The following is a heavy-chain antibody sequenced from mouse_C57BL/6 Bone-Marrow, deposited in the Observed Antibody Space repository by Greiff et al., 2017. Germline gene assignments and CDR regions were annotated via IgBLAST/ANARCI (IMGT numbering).Heavy chain of an antibody. CDR3: AREGQAAY. V-gene: IGHV3-6*01. CDR2: ISYDGSN. Sequence: ESGPGLVKPSQSLSLTCSVTGYSITSGYYWNWIRQFPGNKLEWMGYISYDGSNNYNPYLKNRISITRDTSKNQFFLKLNSVTTEDTATYYCAREGQAAYWGQGTLVTVSA. D-gene: IGHD3-3*01. CDR1: GYSITSGYY. J-gene: IGHJ3*01.